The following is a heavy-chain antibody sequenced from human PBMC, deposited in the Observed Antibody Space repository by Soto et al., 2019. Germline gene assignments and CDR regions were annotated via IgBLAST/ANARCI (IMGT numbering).Heavy chain of an antibody. D-gene: IGHD6-19*01. Sequence: SETLSLTCAVYGGSFSGYYWSWIRQPPGMGLEWIGEINHSGSTNYNPSLKSRVTISVDTSRNQFSLKLSSVTAADTAVYYCASGPGIAVAGSYYYYYGMDVWGQGTTVTVSS. J-gene: IGHJ6*02. CDR2: INHSGST. CDR1: GGSFSGYY. V-gene: IGHV4-34*01. CDR3: ASGPGIAVAGSYYYYYGMDV.